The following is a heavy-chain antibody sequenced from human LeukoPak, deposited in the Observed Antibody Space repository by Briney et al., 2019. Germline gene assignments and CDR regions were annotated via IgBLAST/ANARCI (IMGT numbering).Heavy chain of an antibody. V-gene: IGHV1-18*04. CDR3: ARRELAAAEIDY. D-gene: IGHD6-13*01. CDR2: ISAYNGNT. J-gene: IGHJ4*02. Sequence: ASVKVSCKASGYTFTGYYMHWVRQAPGQGLEWMGWISAYNGNTNYAQKLQGRVTMTTDTSASTAYMELRSLRSDDTAVYYCARRELAAAEIDYWGQGTLVTVSS. CDR1: GYTFTGYY.